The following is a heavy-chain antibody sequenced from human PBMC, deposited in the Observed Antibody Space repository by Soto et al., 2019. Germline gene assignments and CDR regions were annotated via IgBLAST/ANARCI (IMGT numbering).Heavy chain of an antibody. CDR2: IYYSGST. V-gene: IGHV4-31*03. CDR3: ARNPDYGGNSRFAP. Sequence: SETLSLTCTVSGGSISSGGYYWSWIRQHPGKGLEWIGYIYYSGSTYYNPSLKSRVTISVDTSKNQFSLKLSSVTAADTAVYYCARNPDYGGNSRFAPWGQGTLVTVSS. CDR1: GGSISSGGYY. D-gene: IGHD4-17*01. J-gene: IGHJ5*02.